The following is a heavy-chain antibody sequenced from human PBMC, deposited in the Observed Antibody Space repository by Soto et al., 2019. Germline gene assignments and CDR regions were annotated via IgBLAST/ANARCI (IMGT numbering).Heavy chain of an antibody. CDR2: INAGNGNT. D-gene: IGHD3-9*01. Sequence: GASVKVSCKASGYTFTSYAMHWVRQAPGQRPEWMGWINAGNGNTKYSQKFQGRVTITRDTSASTAYMELSSLRSEDTAVYYCANDSSTYYDILTGPVPLDPWGQGTLVTVSS. CDR1: GYTFTSYA. CDR3: ANDSSTYYDILTGPVPLDP. V-gene: IGHV1-3*01. J-gene: IGHJ5*02.